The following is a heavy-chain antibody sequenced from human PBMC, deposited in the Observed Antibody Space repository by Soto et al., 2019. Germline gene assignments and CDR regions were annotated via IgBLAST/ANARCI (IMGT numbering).Heavy chain of an antibody. CDR3: SKSNGDTWERYFFDF. D-gene: IGHD1-26*01. CDR1: GFTFSSFS. CDR2: ISGLGGSI. J-gene: IGHJ4*02. Sequence: EVQLLESGGGLVQPGGSLRLSCAASGFTFSSFSLSWVRQAPGKGLEWVSGISGLGGSIYYADSVKGRFTISRDNSKNTLYLQMNSLRAEATAVYYCSKSNGDTWERYFFDFWGQGTLVTVSS. V-gene: IGHV3-23*01.